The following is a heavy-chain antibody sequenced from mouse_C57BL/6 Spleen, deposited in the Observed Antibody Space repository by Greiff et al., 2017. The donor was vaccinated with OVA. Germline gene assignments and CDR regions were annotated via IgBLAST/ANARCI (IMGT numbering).Heavy chain of an antibody. CDR1: GYTFTSYG. CDR2: IYPRSGNT. D-gene: IGHD1-1*01. Sequence: QVQLQQSGAELARPGASVTLSCTASGYTFTSYGISWVKQRTGQGLEWIGEIYPRSGNTYYNEKFKGKATLTADKSSSTAYMELRSLTSDDAAVYDCARPTYYGSSSYYCDYWGQGTTLTVSS. J-gene: IGHJ2*01. V-gene: IGHV1-81*01. CDR3: ARPTYYGSSSYYCDY.